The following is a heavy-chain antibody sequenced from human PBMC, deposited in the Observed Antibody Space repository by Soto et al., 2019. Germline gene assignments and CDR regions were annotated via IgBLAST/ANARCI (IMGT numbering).Heavy chain of an antibody. CDR3: AKDLVSGPFDY. J-gene: IGHJ4*02. V-gene: IGHV4-30-4*01. D-gene: IGHD3-16*01. CDR1: GGSISSGDYY. CDR2: IYYSGST. Sequence: NPSETLSLTCTVSGGSISSGDYYWSWIRQPPGKGLEWIGYIYYSGSTYYNPSLKSRVTISVDTSKNQFSLKLSSVTAADTAVYYCAKDLVSGPFDYWGQGTLVTVSS.